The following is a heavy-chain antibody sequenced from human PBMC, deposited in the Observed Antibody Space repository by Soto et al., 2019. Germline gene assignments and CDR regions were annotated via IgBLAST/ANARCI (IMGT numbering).Heavy chain of an antibody. D-gene: IGHD2-2*01. Sequence: GESLKISCQGPGYSFTSYWLGWVRQMPGKGLELMGIIYPDDSHTRYRPSFQGQLTISADNYISTPYLQWSSLEAADAAMDYCARHGRYCSSTSCYRSYCMDVWGQGTTVTVSS. J-gene: IGHJ6*02. CDR1: GYSFTSYW. CDR3: ARHGRYCSSTSCYRSYCMDV. V-gene: IGHV5-51*01. CDR2: IYPDDSHT.